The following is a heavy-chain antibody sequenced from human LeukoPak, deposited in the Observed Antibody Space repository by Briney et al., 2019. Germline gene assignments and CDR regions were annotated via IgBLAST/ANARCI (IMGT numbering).Heavy chain of an antibody. J-gene: IGHJ4*02. D-gene: IGHD6-6*01. CDR3: AKDPGSSLSYYFDY. CDR2: ISYDGSNK. Sequence: GRSLRLSCAASGFTFSSYAMHWVRQAPGKGLKWVAVISYDGSNKYYADSVKGRFTISRDNSKNTLYLQMNSLRAEDTAVYYCAKDPGSSLSYYFDYWGQGTLVTVSS. V-gene: IGHV3-30-3*01. CDR1: GFTFSSYA.